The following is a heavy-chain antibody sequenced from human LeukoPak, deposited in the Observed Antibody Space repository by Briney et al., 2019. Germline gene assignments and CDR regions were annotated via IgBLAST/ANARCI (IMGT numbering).Heavy chain of an antibody. CDR3: ARDQGILIGYYNPFDY. V-gene: IGHV3-21*01. D-gene: IGHD3-9*01. Sequence: GGSLRLSCAASGFTFSSYSMNWVRQAPGKGLEWVSSISSSSSYIYYADSVKGRFTISRDNAKNSLYLQMNSLRAEDTAVYYCARDQGILIGYYNPFDYWGQGTLVTVSS. CDR1: GFTFSSYS. J-gene: IGHJ4*02. CDR2: ISSSSSYI.